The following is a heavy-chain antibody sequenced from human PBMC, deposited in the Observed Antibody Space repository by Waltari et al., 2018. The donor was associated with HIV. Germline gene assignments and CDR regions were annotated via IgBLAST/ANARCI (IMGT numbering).Heavy chain of an antibody. J-gene: IGHJ4*02. CDR1: GFTFGNYW. V-gene: IGHV3-74*01. Sequence: EVQLVESGGGLVQHVGSLRLSCVSSGFTFGNYWMHWVRQGPGKGLVWVSRLNGDESRVLYADSVKGRFTISRDNARNTLYLQMNSLRDEDTAVYYCARRHTSEGILDYWGQGTLVTVSS. D-gene: IGHD6-19*01. CDR3: ARRHTSEGILDY. CDR2: LNGDESRV.